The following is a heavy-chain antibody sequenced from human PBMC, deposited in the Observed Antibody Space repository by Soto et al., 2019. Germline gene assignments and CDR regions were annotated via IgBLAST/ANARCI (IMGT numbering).Heavy chain of an antibody. CDR1: GFTFSSYG. D-gene: IGHD2-2*02. Sequence: PGGSLRLSCAASGFTFSSYGMHWVRQAPGKGLEWVALIWYDGSKKYYAESVKGRFTISRDSSKNTLYLEMDSLRAEDTAVYYCARSVPRLYNGTDVWGQGTTVTVSS. J-gene: IGHJ6*02. CDR3: ARSVPRLYNGTDV. CDR2: IWYDGSKK. V-gene: IGHV3-33*01.